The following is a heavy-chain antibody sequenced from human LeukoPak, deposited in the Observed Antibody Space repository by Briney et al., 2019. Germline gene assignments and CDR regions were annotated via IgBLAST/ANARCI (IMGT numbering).Heavy chain of an antibody. D-gene: IGHD3-3*01. Sequence: PSQTLSFTCTVSGGSISSGSYYWSWIRQPAGKGLEWIGRIYTSGSTNYNPSLKSRVTISVDTSKNQFSLKLSSVTAADTAVYYCARAGKYYDFWSAQFDYWGQGTLVTVSS. CDR1: GGSISSGSYY. J-gene: IGHJ4*02. V-gene: IGHV4-61*02. CDR2: IYTSGST. CDR3: ARAGKYYDFWSAQFDY.